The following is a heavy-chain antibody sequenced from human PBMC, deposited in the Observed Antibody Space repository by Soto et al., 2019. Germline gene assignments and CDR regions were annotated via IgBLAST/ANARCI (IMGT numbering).Heavy chain of an antibody. CDR1: GYTFTSYD. Sequence: QVRLEQSGADVKKPGASVKVSCKASGYTFTSYDINWVRQTTGQGLEWMGWMNPHSGNTGYAQKFQGRLTLTRNTSISTAYLGLSSLRTEATAIYYCARGINWGQGTLVTVSS. CDR3: ARGIN. V-gene: IGHV1-8*01. CDR2: MNPHSGNT. D-gene: IGHD1-20*01. J-gene: IGHJ4*02.